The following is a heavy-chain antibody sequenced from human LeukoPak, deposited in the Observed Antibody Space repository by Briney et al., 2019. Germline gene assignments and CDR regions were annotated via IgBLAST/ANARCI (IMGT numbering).Heavy chain of an antibody. Sequence: SETLSLTCTVSGGSISSYYWSWLRQPPGKGLDWIGYIYYSGHTNYNPSLKSRVTISVDTSKNQFSLRLISVTAADTAVYYCARGERPGLDYWGQGTLVAVSS. CDR1: GGSISSYY. D-gene: IGHD1-14*01. CDR2: IYYSGHT. CDR3: ARGERPGLDY. V-gene: IGHV4-59*01. J-gene: IGHJ4*02.